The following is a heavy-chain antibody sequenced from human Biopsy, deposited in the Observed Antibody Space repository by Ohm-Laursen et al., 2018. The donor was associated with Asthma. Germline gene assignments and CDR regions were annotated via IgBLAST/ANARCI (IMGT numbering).Heavy chain of an antibody. J-gene: IGHJ6*02. V-gene: IGHV3-30*03. D-gene: IGHD2-21*02. CDR3: TRDRFYNSVTSESFYYGVDV. CDR1: GFRFPIYG. Sequence: SLRLSCSASGFRFPIYGMHWVRRGPGKGPEWVALISYDGRETGYVDSVKGRFTISRDNFRNTVHLQMSSLRPEDSAVYYCTRDRFYNSVTSESFYYGVDVWGQGTTVTVSS. CDR2: ISYDGRET.